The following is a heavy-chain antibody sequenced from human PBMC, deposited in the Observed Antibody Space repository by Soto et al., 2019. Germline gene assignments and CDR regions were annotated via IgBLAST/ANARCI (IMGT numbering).Heavy chain of an antibody. V-gene: IGHV4-30-4*01. Sequence: SESLSPTCTVSVGSISSCDYYWSWVRHPPVTGLEWIGYIYYSGSTYYNPSLKSRVTISVDTSKNQFSLKLSSVTAADTAVYYCARAPYYYGSGSYLKYYFDYWGQGTLVTVSS. CDR2: IYYSGST. D-gene: IGHD3-10*01. CDR3: ARAPYYYGSGSYLKYYFDY. J-gene: IGHJ4*02. CDR1: VGSISSCDYY.